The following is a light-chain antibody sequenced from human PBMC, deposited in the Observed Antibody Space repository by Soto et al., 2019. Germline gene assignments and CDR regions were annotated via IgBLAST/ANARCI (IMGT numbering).Light chain of an antibody. CDR2: GAS. CDR3: QQHRSSQIT. J-gene: IGKJ5*01. Sequence: IVWTQSPGTLSLSPGGRATLSCMASQTVTRNYLAWHQQKPGQTPRLLVYGASSRATGIPDRFSVIECGKDFTLPISRLEPEEVAVYDCQQHRSSQITFVQGTRLEIK. CDR1: QTVTRNY. V-gene: IGKV3-20*01.